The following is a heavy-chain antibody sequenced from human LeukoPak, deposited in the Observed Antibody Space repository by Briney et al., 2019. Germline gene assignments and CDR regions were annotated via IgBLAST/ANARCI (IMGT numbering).Heavy chain of an antibody. J-gene: IGHJ4*02. CDR3: ARVGRTPSLGYFDY. CDR2: ISGSGGST. V-gene: IGHV3-23*01. CDR1: GFTFSSYA. Sequence: GGSLRLSCAASGFTFSSYAMSWVRQAPGKGLEWVSAISGSGGSTYYADSVKGRFTISRDNAKNSLYLQMNSLRAEDTAVYYCARVGRTPSLGYFDYWGQGTLVTVSS. D-gene: IGHD2-2*01.